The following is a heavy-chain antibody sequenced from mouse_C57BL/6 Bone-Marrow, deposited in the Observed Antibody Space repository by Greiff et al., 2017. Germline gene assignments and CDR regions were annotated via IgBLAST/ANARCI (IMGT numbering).Heavy chain of an antibody. V-gene: IGHV2-2*01. CDR2: IWSGGST. D-gene: IGHD2-3*01. Sequence: QVQLQQSGPGLVQPSQSLSITCTVSGFSLTSYGVHWVRQSPGKGLEWLGVIWSGGSTDYNAAFISRLSISKDNSTSQVFFKMNSLQADDTAIYYCARHGYYYFDDWGQGTTLTVSS. J-gene: IGHJ2*01. CDR1: GFSLTSYG. CDR3: ARHGYYYFDD.